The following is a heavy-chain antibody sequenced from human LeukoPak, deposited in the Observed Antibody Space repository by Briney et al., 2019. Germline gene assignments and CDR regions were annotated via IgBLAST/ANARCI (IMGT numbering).Heavy chain of an antibody. CDR3: ARGILGELTSSDY. CDR2: IIPIFGTA. V-gene: IGHV1-69*01. D-gene: IGHD1-26*01. Sequence: SVKVSCKASGGTFSSYAISWVRQAPGQGLEWMGGIIPIFGTANYAQKFQGRVTITADESTSTAYMELSSLRSEDTAVYYCARGILGELTSSDYWGQGTLVAVSS. CDR1: GGTFSSYA. J-gene: IGHJ4*02.